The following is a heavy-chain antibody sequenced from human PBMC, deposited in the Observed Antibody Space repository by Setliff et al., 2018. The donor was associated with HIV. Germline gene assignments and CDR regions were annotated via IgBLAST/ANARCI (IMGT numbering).Heavy chain of an antibody. J-gene: IGHJ4*02. V-gene: IGHV1-58*02. Sequence: RASVKVSCKASGFTFSSSVIQWVRQARGQRLEWIGWIVVGSGNSNHAQKFQERVTISRDMSTSTAYMELSGLRSEDTAVYYCAAAPSPAAPGNWGQGTLVTVSS. D-gene: IGHD6-25*01. CDR3: AAAPSPAAPGN. CDR1: GFTFSSSV. CDR2: IVVGSGNS.